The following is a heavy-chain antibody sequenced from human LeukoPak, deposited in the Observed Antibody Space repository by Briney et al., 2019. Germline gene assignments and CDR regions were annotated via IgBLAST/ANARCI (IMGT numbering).Heavy chain of an antibody. CDR2: IIYDGGST. CDR1: GFTFSTYW. J-gene: IGHJ6*02. Sequence: QPGGSLRLSCAASGFTFSTYWMHWVRQAPGKGLVWVSRIIYDGGSTKYADSVKGRFTISRDNAKNTLFLQMNSLRAEDTAVYYCARACGMDVWDQGTTVTVSS. CDR3: ARACGMDV. V-gene: IGHV3-74*03.